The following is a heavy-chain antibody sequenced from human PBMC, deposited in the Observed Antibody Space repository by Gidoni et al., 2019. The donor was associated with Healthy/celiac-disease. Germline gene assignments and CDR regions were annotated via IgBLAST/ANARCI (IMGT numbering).Heavy chain of an antibody. Sequence: GLEWIGSIYYSGSTYYHPSLKSRVTISVDTSKSQFSLKLSSVTAADTAVYYCASGGLYNWFDPWGQGTLVTVSS. CDR2: IYYSGST. J-gene: IGHJ5*02. D-gene: IGHD3-3*01. CDR3: ASGGLYNWFDP. V-gene: IGHV4-39*01.